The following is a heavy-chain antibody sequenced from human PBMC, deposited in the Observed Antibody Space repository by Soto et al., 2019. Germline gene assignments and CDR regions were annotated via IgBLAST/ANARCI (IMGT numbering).Heavy chain of an antibody. CDR1: GFTFDDNA. CDR3: AISQDRGGRTTFIY. V-gene: IGHV3-9*01. CDR2: INWKSDI. J-gene: IGHJ4*02. Sequence: GGSLRLSCAVSGFTFDDNAMHWVRQAPEKGLEWVSGINWKSDIGYADSVKSRFTISRDNAENSLYLQMNSLRAEDTALYYCAISQDRGGRTTFIYWGQGTQVTVS. D-gene: IGHD3-16*01.